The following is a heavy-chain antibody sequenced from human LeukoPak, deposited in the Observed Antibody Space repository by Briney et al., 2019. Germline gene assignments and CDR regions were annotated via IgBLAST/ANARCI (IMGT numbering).Heavy chain of an antibody. V-gene: IGHV3-48*03. CDR1: GFTFSSYE. Sequence: RPGGSLRLSCAASGFTFSSYEMNWVRQAPGKGLEWVSYISSSGSTIYYADSVKGRFTISRDNAKNSLYLQMNSLRAEDTAVYYCARARGQLWDLIDYWGQGTLVTVSS. D-gene: IGHD5-18*01. CDR2: ISSSGSTI. J-gene: IGHJ4*02. CDR3: ARARGQLWDLIDY.